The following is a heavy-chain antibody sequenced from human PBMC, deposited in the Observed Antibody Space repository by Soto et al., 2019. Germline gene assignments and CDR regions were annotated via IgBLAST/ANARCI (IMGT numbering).Heavy chain of an antibody. CDR3: XXXXQVLGGXSVXXYGMDV. CDR2: IIPIFGTA. V-gene: IGHV1-69*12. D-gene: IGHD2-8*02. J-gene: IGHJ6*02. CDR1: GGTFSSYA. Sequence: QVQLVQSGAEVKKPGSSVKVSCKASGGTFSSYAISWVRXXPXQGLEWMGGIIPIFGTANYAQKFQGRVTITADESXXXXXXXXXXXXXXXXXXXXXXXXXQVLGGXSVXXYGMDVWGQGTTVTVSS.